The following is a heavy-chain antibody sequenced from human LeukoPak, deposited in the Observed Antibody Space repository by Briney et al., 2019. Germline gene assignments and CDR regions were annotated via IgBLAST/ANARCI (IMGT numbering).Heavy chain of an antibody. D-gene: IGHD3-16*02. CDR3: AKAPLGRCTGAYFHSFDY. CDR2: ISGSDAGT. CDR1: GFTFSSYS. J-gene: IGHJ4*02. Sequence: GGSLRLSCAASGFTFSSYSMNWVRQAPGKGLEWVSAISGSDAGTYYADSVKGRFTISRDNSKNTLYLQMNSLRAEDAAVYYWAKAPLGRCTGAYFHSFDYWGQGTLVTVSS. V-gene: IGHV3-23*01.